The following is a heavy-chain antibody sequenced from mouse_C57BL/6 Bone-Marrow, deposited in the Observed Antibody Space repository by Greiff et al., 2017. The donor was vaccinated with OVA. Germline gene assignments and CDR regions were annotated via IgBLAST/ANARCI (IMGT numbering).Heavy chain of an antibody. J-gene: IGHJ4*01. V-gene: IGHV5-17*01. D-gene: IGHD2-12*01. CDR2: ISSGSSTI. CDR3: ARHDVGGDAMDY. CDR1: GFTFSDYG. Sequence: EVQLVESGGGLVKPGGSLKLSCAASGFTFSDYGMHWVRQAPEKGLEWVAYISSGSSTIYYADTVKGRFTISRDNAKNTLFLQMTSLRSEDTAMYYCARHDVGGDAMDYWGQGTSVTVSS.